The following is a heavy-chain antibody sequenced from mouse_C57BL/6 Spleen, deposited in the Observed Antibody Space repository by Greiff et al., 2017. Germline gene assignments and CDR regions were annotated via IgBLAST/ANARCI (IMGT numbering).Heavy chain of an antibody. CDR2: IYPSDSET. D-gene: IGHD1-1*01. CDR1: GYTFTSYW. Sequence: VQLQQSGAELVRPGSSVKLSCKASGYTFTSYWMDWVKQRPGQGLEWIGNIYPSDSETHYNQKFKDKATLTVDKSSSTAYMQLSSLTSEDSAVYYCAREFGYYGSSFDYWGQGTTLTVSS. CDR3: AREFGYYGSSFDY. J-gene: IGHJ2*01. V-gene: IGHV1-61*01.